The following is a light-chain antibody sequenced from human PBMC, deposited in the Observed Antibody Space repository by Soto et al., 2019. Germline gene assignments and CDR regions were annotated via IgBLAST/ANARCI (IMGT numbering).Light chain of an antibody. J-gene: IGLJ1*01. Sequence: QSALTQPPSASGSPGQSVSISCTGTSSDVGGYNYVSWYQQYPGKVPKLMVYEVNNRPSGVPDRFSGSKSGNTASLTVSGVQAEDEADYSCTSCGGGNEVFGTGTKVTVL. CDR1: SSDVGGYNY. CDR3: TSCGGGNEV. CDR2: EVN. V-gene: IGLV2-8*01.